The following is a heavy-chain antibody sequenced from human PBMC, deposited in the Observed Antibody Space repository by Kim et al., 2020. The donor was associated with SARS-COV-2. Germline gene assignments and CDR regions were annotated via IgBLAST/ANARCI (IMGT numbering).Heavy chain of an antibody. CDR2: INTNTGNP. J-gene: IGHJ4*02. Sequence: ASVKVSCKASGYTFTSYAMNWVRQAPGQGLEWMGWINTNTGNPTYAQGFTGRFVFSLDTSVSTAYLQISSLKAEDTAVYYCARPYYDFWSGYYAFDYWGQGTLVTVSS. V-gene: IGHV7-4-1*02. CDR3: ARPYYDFWSGYYAFDY. CDR1: GYTFTSYA. D-gene: IGHD3-3*01.